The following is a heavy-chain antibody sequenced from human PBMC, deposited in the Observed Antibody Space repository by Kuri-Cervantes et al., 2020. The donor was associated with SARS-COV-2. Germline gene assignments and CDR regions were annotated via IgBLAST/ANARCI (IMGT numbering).Heavy chain of an antibody. CDR2: ISDTGGRT. V-gene: IGHV3-23*01. J-gene: IGHJ4*02. CDR1: GFTFSAYA. Sequence: GESLKISCAASGFTFSAYAMSWVRQAPGKGLEWVSSISDTGGRTDYADSVKGRFTISRDNSKNTLYLQVSSLRAEDSAVYYCAKHVRIVGASGGDYWGQGALVTVPS. D-gene: IGHD1-26*01. CDR3: AKHVRIVGASGGDY.